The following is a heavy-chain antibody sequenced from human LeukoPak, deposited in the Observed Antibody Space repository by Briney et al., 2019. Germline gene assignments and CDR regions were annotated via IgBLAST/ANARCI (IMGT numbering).Heavy chain of an antibody. V-gene: IGHV4-59*12. J-gene: IGHJ3*01. CDR3: ARERTMVGGADV. CDR1: GGSISTYY. CDR2: IHYSGSS. D-gene: IGHD2-21*01. Sequence: PSETLSLTCAVSGGSISTYYWSWIRQPPGKGLEWIGYIHYSGSSNYNPSLKSRVTMSVDTSKNQFSLKLSSVTAADTAVYYCARERTMVGGADVWGQGTKVTVSS.